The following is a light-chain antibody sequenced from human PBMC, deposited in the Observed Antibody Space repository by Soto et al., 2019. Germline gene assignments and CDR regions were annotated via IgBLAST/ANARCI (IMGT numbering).Light chain of an antibody. Sequence: QSVLTQPPSVSGAPGQRVTISCTRSSSNLGSGFDVQWYQQLPGTAPKLLIYYNDNRPSGVPDRFSGSKSGTSASLAITGLQADDEADYYCQSYDSSLSGHVVFGGGTKVTVL. J-gene: IGLJ2*01. CDR3: QSYDSSLSGHVV. V-gene: IGLV1-40*01. CDR1: SSNLGSGFD. CDR2: YND.